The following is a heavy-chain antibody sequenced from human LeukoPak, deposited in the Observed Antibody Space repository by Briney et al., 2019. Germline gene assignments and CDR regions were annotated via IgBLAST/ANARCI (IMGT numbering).Heavy chain of an antibody. V-gene: IGHV3-21*01. J-gene: IGHJ4*02. D-gene: IGHD6-19*01. Sequence: GGSLRLSCVASGFTFSIYTMSWVRQAPGKGLEWVSSITSSSSSMYSADSVKGRLTISRDNAKNSLYLQMNSLRAEDTAVYYCARDLGYSSGWYFGHFDYWGQGTLVTVSS. CDR1: GFTFSIYT. CDR3: ARDLGYSSGWYFGHFDY. CDR2: ITSSSSSM.